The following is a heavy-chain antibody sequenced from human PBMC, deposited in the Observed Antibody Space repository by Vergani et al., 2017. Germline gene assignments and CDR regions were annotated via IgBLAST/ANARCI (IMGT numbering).Heavy chain of an antibody. V-gene: IGHV3-23*01. CDR3: AKANPRNSGYDYLYNYHAMDV. D-gene: IGHD5-12*01. CDR1: GFTFNHYA. CDR2: ISGSGSST. J-gene: IGHJ6*02. Sequence: EVQLLESGGDLVQPGGSLRLSCAASGFTFNHYAMNWVRQAPGKGLEWVSGISGSGSSTYYAGSVKGRFTISRDSSKNTLYLQMNSLSAGDTAVYYCAKANPRNSGYDYLYNYHAMDVWGQGTTVTVSS.